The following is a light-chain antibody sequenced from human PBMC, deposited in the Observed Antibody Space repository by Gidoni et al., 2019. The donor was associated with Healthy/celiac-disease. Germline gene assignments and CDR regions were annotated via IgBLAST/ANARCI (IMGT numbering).Light chain of an antibody. V-gene: IGKV1-8*01. CDR1: QGISSY. Sequence: AIRMTQSPSSLSASTGDRVTITCRASQGISSYLAWYQQKPGKAPKLLIYAASTLQSGVPSRFSGSGSGTDFTLTISCLQSEDFATYYCQQYYSYPDMYTFXQXTKLEIK. J-gene: IGKJ2*01. CDR3: QQYYSYPDMYT. CDR2: AAS.